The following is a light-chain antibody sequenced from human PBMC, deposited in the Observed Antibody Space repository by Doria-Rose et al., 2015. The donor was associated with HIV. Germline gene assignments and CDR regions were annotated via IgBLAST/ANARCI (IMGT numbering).Light chain of an antibody. Sequence: TQCPGTLSLALGARATLSCRARQSLSSTYLAWYQQIPGQAPSHYIYDGSTRATGITDRFSASGSGTDFTLTINRLEPEDFALYYCHQYGTSWTFGQGTKVEIK. CDR3: HQYGTSWT. V-gene: IGKV3-20*01. CDR2: DGS. CDR1: QSLSSTY. J-gene: IGKJ1*01.